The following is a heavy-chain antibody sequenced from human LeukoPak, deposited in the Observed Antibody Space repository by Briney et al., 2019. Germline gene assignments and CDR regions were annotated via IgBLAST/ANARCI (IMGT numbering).Heavy chain of an antibody. CDR2: INHSGST. CDR1: GGSFSGYY. V-gene: IGHV4-34*01. Sequence: MPSETLSLTCAVYGGSFSGYYWSWIRQPPGKGLEWIGEINHSGSTNYNPSLKSRVTISVDTSKNQFSLKLSSVTAADTAVYYCARGIQSYYDSSGIYYFDYWGQGTLVTVSS. CDR3: ARGIQSYYDSSGIYYFDY. D-gene: IGHD3-22*01. J-gene: IGHJ4*02.